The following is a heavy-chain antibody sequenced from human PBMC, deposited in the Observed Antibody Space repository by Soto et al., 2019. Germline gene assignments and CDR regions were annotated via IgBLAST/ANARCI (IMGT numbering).Heavy chain of an antibody. J-gene: IGHJ4*02. CDR1: GDSVTSNNYY. V-gene: IGHV4-61*01. CDR3: ARDTRGFSRAFDY. Sequence: PSETQSLTCSVSGDSVTSNNYYWTWIRQPPGKGLEWIAYIYSCASTNYNPSLKSRVTISLDRSRNQFSLWLTSVTAADSAVYYCARDTRGFSRAFDYWGQGTLVTVSS. D-gene: IGHD5-18*01. CDR2: IYSCAST.